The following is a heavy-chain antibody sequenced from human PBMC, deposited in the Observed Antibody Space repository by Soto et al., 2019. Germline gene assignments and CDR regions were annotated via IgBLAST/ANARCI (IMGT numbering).Heavy chain of an antibody. V-gene: IGHV4-59*08. CDR2: IYYSGGT. D-gene: IGHD3-3*01. J-gene: IGHJ6*03. Sequence: KPSETLSLTCTVSGGSISSYYWSWIRQPPGKGLEWIGYIYYSGGTNYNPSLKSRVTISVDTSKNQFSLKLSSVTAADTAVYYCARHGGTYYDFWSGYSYYMDVWGKGTTVTVSS. CDR3: ARHGGTYYDFWSGYSYYMDV. CDR1: GGSISSYY.